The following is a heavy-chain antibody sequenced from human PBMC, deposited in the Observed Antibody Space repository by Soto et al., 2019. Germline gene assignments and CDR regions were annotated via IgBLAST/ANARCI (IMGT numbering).Heavy chain of an antibody. CDR2: ISYDGSKK. V-gene: IGHV3-30-3*01. CDR3: AREELGIYFDY. CDR1: GFTFSSYA. Sequence: QVQLVESGGGVVQPGRSLRLSCAASGFTFSSYAMHWVRQAPGKGLEWVAVISYDGSKKYYADSVKGRFTISRDNSKNTLYLQMNSLRAEDTAVYYCAREELGIYFDYWGQGTLVTVSS. D-gene: IGHD7-27*01. J-gene: IGHJ4*02.